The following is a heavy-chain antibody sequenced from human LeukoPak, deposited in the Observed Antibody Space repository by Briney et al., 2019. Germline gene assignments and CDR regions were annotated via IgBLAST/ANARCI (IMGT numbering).Heavy chain of an antibody. J-gene: IGHJ6*03. Sequence: PGGSLRLSCAASGFTFNSSNMNWVRQAPGTGLEWVSYISGSSDTIYYADSVKGRFTISRDNSKNSLYLQMNSLRTEDTALYYCAKVTRGSYYYMDVWGKGTTVTVSS. V-gene: IGHV3-48*04. D-gene: IGHD1/OR15-1a*01. CDR2: ISGSSDTI. CDR3: AKVTRGSYYYMDV. CDR1: GFTFNSSN.